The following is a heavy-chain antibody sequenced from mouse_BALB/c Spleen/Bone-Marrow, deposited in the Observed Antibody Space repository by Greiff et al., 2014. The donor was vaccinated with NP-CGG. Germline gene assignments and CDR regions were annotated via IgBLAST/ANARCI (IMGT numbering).Heavy chain of an antibody. CDR3: ASDWAYYFDY. V-gene: IGHV5-17*02. CDR1: GFTFSSFG. CDR2: ISSGSSTI. J-gene: IGHJ2*01. D-gene: IGHD4-1*01. Sequence: EVKLEESGGGLVQPGGSRKLSCAASGFTFSSFGMHWARQAPEKGLEWVAYISSGSSTIYYADTVKGRFTISRDNPKNTLFLQMTSLRSEDTAMYYCASDWAYYFDYWGQGTTLTVSS.